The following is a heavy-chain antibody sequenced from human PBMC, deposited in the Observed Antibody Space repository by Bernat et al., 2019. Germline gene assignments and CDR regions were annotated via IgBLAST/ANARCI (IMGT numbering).Heavy chain of an antibody. D-gene: IGHD5-12*01. CDR2: IKQDGSEK. Sequence: EVQLVESGGGLVQPGGSLRLSCTASGFTFSTYWMTWVRQAPGKGLEWFASIKQDGSEKYYLESVKGRFTISRENTKNSRCLEMNSLRGEETAVYYCATRPWQPESWGQGTLVTVSS. J-gene: IGHJ4*02. CDR3: ATRPWQPES. CDR1: GFTFSTYW. V-gene: IGHV3-7*01.